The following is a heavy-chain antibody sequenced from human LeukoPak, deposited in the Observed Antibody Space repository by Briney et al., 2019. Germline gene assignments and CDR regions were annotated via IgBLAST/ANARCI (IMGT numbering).Heavy chain of an antibody. Sequence: GGSLRLSCAASGFTFSSYEMNWVRQAPGEGGEWVSYISSSGSTIYYADSVKGRFTISRDNANNSLNLQMNSLRAEDTAVYYCAELGITMIGGVWGKGTTVTVSS. CDR2: ISSSGSTI. J-gene: IGHJ6*04. V-gene: IGHV3-48*03. CDR1: GFTFSSYE. CDR3: AELGITMIGGV. D-gene: IGHD3-10*02.